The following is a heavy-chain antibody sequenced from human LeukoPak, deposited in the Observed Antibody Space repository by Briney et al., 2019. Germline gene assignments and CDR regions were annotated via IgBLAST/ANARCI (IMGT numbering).Heavy chain of an antibody. V-gene: IGHV3-74*01. CDR2: TDSDGSGA. CDR3: ARELH. Sequence: PGGSLRLSCAASGFTFTSYWMHWVRQAPGKGMVWVSRTDSDGSGAIYADSVKGRFTISRDNSKNTLYLQMNSLGAEDTAVYYCARELHLGQGTLVTVSS. J-gene: IGHJ4*02. CDR1: GFTFTSYW.